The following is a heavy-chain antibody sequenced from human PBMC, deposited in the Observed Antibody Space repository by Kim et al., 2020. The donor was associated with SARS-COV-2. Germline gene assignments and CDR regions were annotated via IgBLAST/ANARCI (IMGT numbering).Heavy chain of an antibody. D-gene: IGHD5-18*01. Sequence: SETLSLTCTVSGDSINSGGYYWSWIRQHPGKGLEWIAYIYHSGSTNYNPSLKSRVTISVDTSKNQFSLKLNSVTAADTAIYYCAREYSYVLNWGQGTLVTVSS. CDR1: GDSINSGGYY. CDR3: AREYSYVLN. V-gene: IGHV4-31*03. CDR2: IYHSGST. J-gene: IGHJ4*02.